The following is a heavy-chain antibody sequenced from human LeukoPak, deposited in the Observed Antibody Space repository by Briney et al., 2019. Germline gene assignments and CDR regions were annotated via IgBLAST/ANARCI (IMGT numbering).Heavy chain of an antibody. CDR2: IYYSGST. D-gene: IGHD1-26*01. Sequence: SETLSLTCTVSGGSISSSSYYWGWIRQPPGKGLEWIGSIYYSGSTYYNPSLKSRVTISVDTSKNQFSLKLSSVTAADTAVYYCARGEVVGATTLNYWGQGTLVTVSS. J-gene: IGHJ4*02. CDR1: GGSISSSSYY. V-gene: IGHV4-39*07. CDR3: ARGEVVGATTLNY.